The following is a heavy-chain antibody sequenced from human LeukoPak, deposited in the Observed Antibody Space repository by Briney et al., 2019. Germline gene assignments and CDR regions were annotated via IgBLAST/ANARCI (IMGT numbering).Heavy chain of an antibody. Sequence: GASVKVSCKASGYTFTSYDINWVRQATGQGLEWMGWMNPNSGNTGYAQKLQGRVTITRNTSISTAYMELSSLRSEDTAVYYCASHSVGATAGFDYWGQGTLVTVSS. CDR1: GYTFTSYD. D-gene: IGHD1-26*01. J-gene: IGHJ4*02. V-gene: IGHV1-8*03. CDR2: MNPNSGNT. CDR3: ASHSVGATAGFDY.